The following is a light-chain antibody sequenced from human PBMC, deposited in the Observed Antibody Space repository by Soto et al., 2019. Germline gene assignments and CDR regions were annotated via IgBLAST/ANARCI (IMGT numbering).Light chain of an antibody. CDR1: SSNIGAGYN. V-gene: IGLV1-40*01. Sequence: QSVLTQPPSVSGAPGQRVSISCTGRSSNIGAGYNVHWYQQLPRTAPKLLIYDNNNRPSGVPDRFSGSKSGTSASLAITGLQAEDEADYYCQSYDTSLSGFYVFGTGTKLTVL. CDR2: DNN. CDR3: QSYDTSLSGFYV. J-gene: IGLJ1*01.